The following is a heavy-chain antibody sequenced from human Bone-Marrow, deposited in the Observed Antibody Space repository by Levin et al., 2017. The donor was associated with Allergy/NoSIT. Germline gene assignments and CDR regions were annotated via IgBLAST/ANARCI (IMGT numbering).Heavy chain of an antibody. CDR1: GGSVSSGSYY. CDR2: IYYSGST. Sequence: SETLSLTCTVSGGSVSSGSYYWSWIRQPPGKGLEWIGYIYYSGSTNYNPSLKSRVTISVDTSKNQFSLKLSSVTAADTAVYYCARASGSHYYYGMDVWGQGTTVTVSS. D-gene: IGHD3-10*01. J-gene: IGHJ6*02. CDR3: ARASGSHYYYGMDV. V-gene: IGHV4-61*01.